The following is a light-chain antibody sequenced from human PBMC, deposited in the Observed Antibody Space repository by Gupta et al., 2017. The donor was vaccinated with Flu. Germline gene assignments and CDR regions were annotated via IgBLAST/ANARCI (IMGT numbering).Light chain of an antibody. V-gene: IGKV3-20*01. CDR3: QQYGSSPWT. J-gene: IGKJ1*01. Sequence: ERATLSCRASRSVSSSYVAWHQQSPGQPPRLLIYGASRRATGIPDRFSGSGSGTVFTLTISRREPEDFAVYYCQQYGSSPWTFGQGTKVEIK. CDR1: RSVSSSY. CDR2: GAS.